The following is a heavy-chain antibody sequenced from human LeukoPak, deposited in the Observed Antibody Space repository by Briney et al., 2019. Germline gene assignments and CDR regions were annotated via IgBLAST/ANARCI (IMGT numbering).Heavy chain of an antibody. V-gene: IGHV3-33*01. Sequence: GGSLSLSFAASGFSLINYGMHWVRQAPGKGLEWVAALLYDGNTKHYADSVKGRFTISRDISKNTFYLQMNSLTAEDTAVYYCARDHRPEIQYYYMDVWGKGTTVAVSS. CDR1: GFSLINYG. J-gene: IGHJ6*03. CDR2: LLYDGNTK. D-gene: IGHD1-14*01. CDR3: ARDHRPEIQYYYMDV.